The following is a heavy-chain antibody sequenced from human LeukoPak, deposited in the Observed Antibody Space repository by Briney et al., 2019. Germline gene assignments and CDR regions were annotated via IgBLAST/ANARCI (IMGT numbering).Heavy chain of an antibody. V-gene: IGHV1-69*04. Sequence: SVKVSCKASGGTFSSYAISWVRQAPGQGLEWMGRIIPILGIANYAQKFQGRVTITADKSTSTAYMELSSLRSEDTAVYYCARDWYYDSSGYLDYWGQGTLVSVSS. CDR2: IIPILGIA. CDR1: GGTFSSYA. J-gene: IGHJ4*02. D-gene: IGHD3-22*01. CDR3: ARDWYYDSSGYLDY.